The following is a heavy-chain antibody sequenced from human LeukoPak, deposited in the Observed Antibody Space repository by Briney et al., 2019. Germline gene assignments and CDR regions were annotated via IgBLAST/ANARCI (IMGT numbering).Heavy chain of an antibody. CDR1: GFTFSSYA. CDR2: ISGSGGST. Sequence: GGSLRLSCAASGFTFSSYAMSWVRQAPGKGLEWVSAISGSGGSTYYADSVKGRFTISRDNSKNTLYLQMSSLRAEDTAVYYCAKVQGYSYGPEGYWGQGTLVTVSS. J-gene: IGHJ4*02. V-gene: IGHV3-23*01. D-gene: IGHD5-18*01. CDR3: AKVQGYSYGPEGY.